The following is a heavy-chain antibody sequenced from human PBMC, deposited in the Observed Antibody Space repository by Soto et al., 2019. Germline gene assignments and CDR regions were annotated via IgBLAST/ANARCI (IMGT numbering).Heavy chain of an antibody. V-gene: IGHV4-30-4*01. D-gene: IGHD2-15*01. CDR3: AGGSCSRGSCDWLDH. Sequence: PSETLSLTCSVSGGSISSRDYYWSWIRQPPGKGLEWIGYIHYSGSNLYNPSLKSRVTMSIDTSKNQFSLKLSSVIATDTAVYFCAGGSCSRGSCDWLDHWGQGTLVTAPQ. CDR1: GGSISSRDYY. J-gene: IGHJ5*02. CDR2: IHYSGSN.